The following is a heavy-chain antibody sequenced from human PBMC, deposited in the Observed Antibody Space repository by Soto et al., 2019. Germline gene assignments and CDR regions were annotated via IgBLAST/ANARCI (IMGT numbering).Heavy chain of an antibody. J-gene: IGHJ4*02. CDR1: GFTFSSYS. Sequence: LRLSCAASGFTFSSYSMNWVRQAPGKGLEWVSYISSSSSTIYYADSVKGRFTISRDNAKNSLYLQMNSLRDEDTAVYYCARGPEIQRAHLYYFDYWGQGTLVTVSS. CDR3: ARGPEIQRAHLYYFDY. V-gene: IGHV3-48*02. CDR2: ISSSSSTI.